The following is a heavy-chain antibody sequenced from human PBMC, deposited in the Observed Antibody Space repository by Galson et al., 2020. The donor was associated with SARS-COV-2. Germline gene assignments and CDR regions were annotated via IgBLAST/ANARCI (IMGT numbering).Heavy chain of an antibody. D-gene: IGHD6-6*01. CDR1: GFSLSTSGMC. V-gene: IGHV2-70*01. CDR3: SRIPEYSCSSPYYFGMDV. Sequence: SGPTLVKPTQTLTLTCTFSGFSLSTSGMCVSWIRQPPGKALVWLALIDWDDDKYYSTSLKTRLTISKDTSKNQVVLTMTNMDPVDTATYYCSRIPEYSCSSPYYFGMDVCGQGTTVTVSS. CDR2: IDWDDDK. J-gene: IGHJ6*02.